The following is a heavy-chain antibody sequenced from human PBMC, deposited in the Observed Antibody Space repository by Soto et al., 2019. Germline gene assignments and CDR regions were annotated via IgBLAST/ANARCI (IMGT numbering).Heavy chain of an antibody. CDR3: VHRPPVCTTMTCWASIDY. V-gene: IGHV2-5*02. D-gene: IGHD3-22*01. CDR2: IYWDDDK. CDR1: GFSLTTSGMG. Sequence: QITLEESGPTLLKPTQTLTLTCTVSGFSLTTSGMGVGWIRQPPGKALEWLALIYWDDDKRYRPSLKNRLTITKDTSRYQVVLTLTNVDPMDTGTYYCVHRPPVCTTMTCWASIDYWGQGTLVTVSS. J-gene: IGHJ4*02.